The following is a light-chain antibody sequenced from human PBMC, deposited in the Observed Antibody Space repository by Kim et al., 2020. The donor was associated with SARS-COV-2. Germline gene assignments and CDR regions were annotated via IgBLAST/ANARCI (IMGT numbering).Light chain of an antibody. V-gene: IGKV3-15*01. Sequence: GERATLSCRASQSVSSNLAWYQQKPGQAPRLLIYGASTRATGIPARFSGSGSGTEFTLTISSLQSEDFAVYYCQQYNNWGGLGSKFGQGTKVDIK. CDR3: QQYNNWGGLGSK. J-gene: IGKJ1*01. CDR1: QSVSSN. CDR2: GAS.